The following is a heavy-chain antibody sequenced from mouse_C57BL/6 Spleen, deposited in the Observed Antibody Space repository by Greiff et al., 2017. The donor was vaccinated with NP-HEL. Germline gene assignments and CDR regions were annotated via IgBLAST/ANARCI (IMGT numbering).Heavy chain of an antibody. CDR3: ERSGSGYDDAMDY. CDR1: GYTFTSYW. D-gene: IGHD3-2*02. J-gene: IGHJ4*01. V-gene: IGHV1-7*01. CDR2: INPSSGYT. Sequence: VQLQQSGAELAKPGASVKLSCKASGYTFTSYWMHWVKQRPGQGLEWIGYINPSSGYTKYNQKFKDKATLTADKSSSTAYMQLSSLTYEDSAVYYCERSGSGYDDAMDYWGQGTSVTVSS.